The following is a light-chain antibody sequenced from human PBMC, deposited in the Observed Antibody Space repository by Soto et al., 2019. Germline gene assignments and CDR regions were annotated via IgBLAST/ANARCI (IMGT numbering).Light chain of an antibody. Sequence: EIVMPQSPATLSVSAGERATPSCTASQSVSNNLAWYQQKPGQPPRLLIYGASTRATGIPARCSGSGSGTDFTLTISSLQSEYFAVYYCQQYNNSHLTFGQVTKGDI. CDR1: QSVSNN. CDR3: QQYNNSHLT. V-gene: IGKV3-15*01. J-gene: IGKJ1*01. CDR2: GAS.